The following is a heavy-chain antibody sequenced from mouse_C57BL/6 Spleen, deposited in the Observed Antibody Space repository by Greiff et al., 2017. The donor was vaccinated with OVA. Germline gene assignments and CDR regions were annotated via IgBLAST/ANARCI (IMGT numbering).Heavy chain of an antibody. CDR2: IDPSDSYT. CDR3: ARSPMVTTTWYFDV. J-gene: IGHJ1*03. Sequence: QVQLQQPGAELVMPGASVKLSCKASGSTFTSYWMHWVKQRPGQGLEWIGEIDPSDSYTNYNQKFKGKSTLTVDKSSSTAYMQLSSLTSEDSAVYYCARSPMVTTTWYFDVWGTGTTVTVSS. CDR1: GSTFTSYW. V-gene: IGHV1-69*01. D-gene: IGHD2-2*01.